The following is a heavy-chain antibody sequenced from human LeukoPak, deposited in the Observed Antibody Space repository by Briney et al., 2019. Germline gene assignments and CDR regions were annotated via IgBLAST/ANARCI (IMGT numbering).Heavy chain of an antibody. CDR2: IYSGGST. CDR3: ARGPGYGDVRFDY. V-gene: IGHV3-53*01. Sequence: PGGSLRLSCAASGFTFSSNYMSWVRQAPGKRLEWVSVIYSGGSTYYADSVKGRFTISRDNSKNTLYLQMNSLRAEDTAVYYCARGPGYGDVRFDYWGQGTLVTVSS. D-gene: IGHD4-17*01. J-gene: IGHJ4*02. CDR1: GFTFSSNY.